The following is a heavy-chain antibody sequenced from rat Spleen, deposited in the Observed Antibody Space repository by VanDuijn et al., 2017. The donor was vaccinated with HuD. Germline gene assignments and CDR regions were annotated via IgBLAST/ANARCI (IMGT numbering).Heavy chain of an antibody. CDR3: TNNWEAYY. J-gene: IGHJ2*01. CDR1: GFTFNNYW. CDR2: ITNTGGST. D-gene: IGHD5-1*01. V-gene: IGHV5-31*01. Sequence: VQLKEPGPGLVQPSQTLSLTCTVSGFTFNNYWMTWIRQAPGKGLEWVASITNTGGSTYYPDSVKGRFTISRDNARSTLYLQMNSLRAEDTATYYCTNNWEAYYWGQGVMVTVSS.